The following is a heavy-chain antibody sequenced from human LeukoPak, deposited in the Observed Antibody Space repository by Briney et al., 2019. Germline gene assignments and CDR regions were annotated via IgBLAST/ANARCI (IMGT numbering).Heavy chain of an antibody. D-gene: IGHD5-24*01. CDR2: IKQDGSKK. V-gene: IGHV3-7*04. J-gene: IGHJ4*02. CDR3: TRVGYIDEGIDY. Sequence: GGSLRLSCATSGFTFSTYWMHWVRQAPGKGLEWVANIKQDGSKKSYVDSVKGRFTISRDNAKNSLYLQMYSLRAEDTAIYYCTRVGYIDEGIDYWGQGTLVTVSS. CDR1: GFTFSTYW.